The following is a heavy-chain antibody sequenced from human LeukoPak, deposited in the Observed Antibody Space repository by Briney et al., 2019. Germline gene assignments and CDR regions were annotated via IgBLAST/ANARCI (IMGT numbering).Heavy chain of an antibody. D-gene: IGHD6-13*01. Sequence: SETLSLTCTVSGGSISSYYWSWIRQPPGKGLEWIGYIFDSGSTYYNPSLKSRVTISVDTSKNQFSLRLSSVTAADTAVYYCARDIEKRRGAVGLDPWGQGTLVTVSS. CDR1: GGSISSYY. CDR2: IFDSGST. J-gene: IGHJ5*02. V-gene: IGHV4-59*01. CDR3: ARDIEKRRGAVGLDP.